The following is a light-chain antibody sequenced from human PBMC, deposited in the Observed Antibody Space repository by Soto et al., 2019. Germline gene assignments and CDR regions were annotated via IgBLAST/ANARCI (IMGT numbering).Light chain of an antibody. Sequence: QSVLTQPPSVSGAPGQRVTISCTGSSSNIGAGYDVHWYQQLPGTAPKLLIYGNINRPSGVPDRFSGSKSGTSASLAITGLQAEDEANYYCHSYDSSLSDVVFGGGTQLTVL. CDR1: SSNIGAGYD. CDR3: HSYDSSLSDVV. CDR2: GNI. V-gene: IGLV1-40*01. J-gene: IGLJ3*02.